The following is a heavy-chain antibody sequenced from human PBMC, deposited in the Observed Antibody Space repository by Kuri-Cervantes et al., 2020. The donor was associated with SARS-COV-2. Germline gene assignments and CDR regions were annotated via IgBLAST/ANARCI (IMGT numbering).Heavy chain of an antibody. CDR2: ISAYNGNT. CDR1: GYTFTSYG. CDR3: ASRPTVTTYYYYYGMDV. J-gene: IGHJ6*02. V-gene: IGHV1-18*01. D-gene: IGHD4-11*01. Sequence: ASVKVSCKASGYTFTSYGISWVRQAPGQGLEWMGWISAYNGNTNYAQKLQGRVTMTTDTSTSTAYMELRSLRSDDTAVYYCASRPTVTTYYYYYGMDVWGQGTTVTVSS.